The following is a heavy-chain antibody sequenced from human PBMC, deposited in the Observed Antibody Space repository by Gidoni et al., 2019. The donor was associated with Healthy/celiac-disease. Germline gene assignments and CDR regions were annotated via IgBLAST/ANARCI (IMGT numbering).Heavy chain of an antibody. D-gene: IGHD6-19*01. CDR1: GFTFSSYS. Sequence: EVQLVESGGGLVKPGGSLRLSCAASGFTFSSYSMNWVRQAPGKGLEWVSSISSSSSYIYYVDSVKGRFTISRDNAKKSLYLQMNSLRAEDTAVYYCARGGSSGWREYLHHWGQGTLVTVSS. V-gene: IGHV3-21*01. CDR3: ARGGSSGWREYLHH. J-gene: IGHJ1*01. CDR2: ISSSSSYI.